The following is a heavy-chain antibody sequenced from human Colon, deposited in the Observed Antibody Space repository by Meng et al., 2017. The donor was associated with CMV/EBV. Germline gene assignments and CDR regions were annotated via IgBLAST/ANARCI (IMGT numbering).Heavy chain of an antibody. CDR1: GYTSTGFY. CDR3: ARDLWSGSSDYFDY. D-gene: IGHD3-3*01. Sequence: QVQVVESGAEVKKPGASVKVSCKASGYTSTGFYIQWVRQAPGQGLEWMGWINPKSGDTIYEQKFQGRVTMTRDTSISTVYMDLNSLRSDDTAVYFCARDLWSGSSDYFDYWGQGTLVTVSS. V-gene: IGHV1-2*02. CDR2: INPKSGDT. J-gene: IGHJ4*02.